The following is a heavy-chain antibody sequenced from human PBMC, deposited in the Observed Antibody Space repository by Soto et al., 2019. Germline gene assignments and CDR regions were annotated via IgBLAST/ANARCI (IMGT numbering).Heavy chain of an antibody. CDR3: ARDSIAAAGNYY. CDR1: GGTFSSYT. CDR2: IIPLFGTT. Sequence: SVKVSCKASGGTFSSYTIAWVRQAPGQGLEWMGEIIPLFGTTNYVEKFQGRLTITADASTSTAYMELSSLRSEDTAMYYCARDSIAAAGNYYWGQGTLVTVSS. D-gene: IGHD6-13*01. J-gene: IGHJ4*02. V-gene: IGHV1-69*13.